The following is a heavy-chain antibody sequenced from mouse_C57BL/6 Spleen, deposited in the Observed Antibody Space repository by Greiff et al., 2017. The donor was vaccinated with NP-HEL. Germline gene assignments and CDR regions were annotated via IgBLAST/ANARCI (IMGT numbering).Heavy chain of an antibody. CDR3: ARDYYGSSYGYFDY. D-gene: IGHD1-1*01. J-gene: IGHJ2*01. V-gene: IGHV3-1*01. CDR2: ISYSGST. CDR1: GYSITSGYD. Sequence: EVQLQESGPGMVKPSQSLSLTCTVTGYSITSGYDWHWIRHFPGNKLEWMGYISYSGSTNYNPSLKSRISITHDTSKNHFFLKLNSVTTEDTATYYCARDYYGSSYGYFDYWGQGTTLTVSS.